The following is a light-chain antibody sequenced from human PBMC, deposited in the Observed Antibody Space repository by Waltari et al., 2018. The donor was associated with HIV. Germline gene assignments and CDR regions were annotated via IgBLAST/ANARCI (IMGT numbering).Light chain of an antibody. CDR3: QQLNSYPLT. Sequence: DIHLTQSPPFLSASLGDRVTISCRATHGINSYLDWYQQKPGKAPKLLIYVASTLRSGVPSRFSGSGSGTEFTLTISNLQPEDSATYYCQQLNSYPLTFGGGTKVETK. J-gene: IGKJ4*01. CDR1: HGINSY. CDR2: VAS. V-gene: IGKV1-9*01.